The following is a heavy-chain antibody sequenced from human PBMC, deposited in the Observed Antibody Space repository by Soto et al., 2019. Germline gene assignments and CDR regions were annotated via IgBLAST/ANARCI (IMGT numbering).Heavy chain of an antibody. CDR3: ARVSSSWFSSFDY. D-gene: IGHD6-13*01. J-gene: IGHJ4*02. V-gene: IGHV3-48*03. Sequence: GGSLRLSCTASGFNLNSHDMNWVSQAPGKGLEWVAYITSSGSAIHYADSVKGRFTISRDNAKNSLYLQLNSLRAEDTAVYYCARVSSSWFSSFDYWGQGALVTVSS. CDR1: GFNLNSHD. CDR2: ITSSGSAI.